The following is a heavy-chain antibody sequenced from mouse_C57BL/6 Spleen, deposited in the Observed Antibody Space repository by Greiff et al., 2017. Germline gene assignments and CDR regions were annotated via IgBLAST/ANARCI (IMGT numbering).Heavy chain of an antibody. V-gene: IGHV1-81*01. D-gene: IGHD2-4*01. Sequence: QVQLQQSGAELARPGASVKLSCKASGYTFTSYGISWVKQRTGQGLEWIGEIYPRSGNTYYNEKFKGKATLTADKSSSTAYMELRSLTSEDSAVYFCARALYYDSFAYWGQGTLVTVSA. J-gene: IGHJ3*01. CDR2: IYPRSGNT. CDR3: ARALYYDSFAY. CDR1: GYTFTSYG.